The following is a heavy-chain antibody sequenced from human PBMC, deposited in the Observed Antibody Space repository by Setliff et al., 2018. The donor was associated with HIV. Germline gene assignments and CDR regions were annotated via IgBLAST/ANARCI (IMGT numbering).Heavy chain of an antibody. D-gene: IGHD3-10*01. CDR1: GGSITTSTFY. Sequence: PSETLSLTCTVSGGSITTSTFYWGWIRQPPGKGLEWIGSIYYSGITKYNPSLKSRVTISVDTSKNRFSLTLRSVTAADTAVYYCARTRSGTYYGEMNWFDPWGQGILVTVSS. CDR2: IYYSGIT. CDR3: ARTRSGTYYGEMNWFDP. J-gene: IGHJ5*02. V-gene: IGHV4-39*07.